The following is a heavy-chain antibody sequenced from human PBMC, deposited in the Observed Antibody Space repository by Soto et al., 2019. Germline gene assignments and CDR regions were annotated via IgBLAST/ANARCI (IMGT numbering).Heavy chain of an antibody. CDR3: ARDRDSYGFHDY. Sequence: QVQLQESGPGLVKPSQTLSLTCTVSGGSISGGGSYWSWIRQHPGKGLEWIGYIHYSGTTYYNPSLKRRITISIDTSKKEFSLKLTSVTAADTAVYYCARDRDSYGFHDYWGQRTLVTVSS. J-gene: IGHJ4*02. CDR2: IHYSGTT. D-gene: IGHD5-18*01. V-gene: IGHV4-31*03. CDR1: GGSISGGGSY.